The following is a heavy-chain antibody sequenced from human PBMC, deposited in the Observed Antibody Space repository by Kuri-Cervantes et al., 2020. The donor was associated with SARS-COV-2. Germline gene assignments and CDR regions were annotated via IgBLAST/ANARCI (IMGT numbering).Heavy chain of an antibody. CDR2: ISGSGGST. CDR3: AKGIVATILDY. CDR1: GFTFSSYA. V-gene: IGHV3-23*01. Sequence: LSLTCAASGFTFSSYAMSWVRQAPGKGLEWVSAISGSGGSTYYADSVKGRFTISRDNSKNTLYLQMNSLRAEDTAVYYCAKGIVATILDYWGQGTLVTVSS. J-gene: IGHJ4*02. D-gene: IGHD5-12*01.